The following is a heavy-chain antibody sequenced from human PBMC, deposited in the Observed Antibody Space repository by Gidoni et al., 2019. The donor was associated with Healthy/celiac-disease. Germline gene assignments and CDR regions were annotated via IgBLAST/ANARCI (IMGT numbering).Heavy chain of an antibody. J-gene: IGHJ4*02. V-gene: IGHV3-7*01. CDR3: AREAYDILTGYYDRFDY. D-gene: IGHD3-9*01. Sequence: EVQLVESGGGLVQPGGSLRLSCAASGFTFSSYWMSWVRQAPGKGLEWVANIKQDGSEKYYVDSVKGRFTISRDNAKNSLYLQMNSLRAEDTAVYYCAREAYDILTGYYDRFDYWGQGTLVTVSS. CDR1: GFTFSSYW. CDR2: IKQDGSEK.